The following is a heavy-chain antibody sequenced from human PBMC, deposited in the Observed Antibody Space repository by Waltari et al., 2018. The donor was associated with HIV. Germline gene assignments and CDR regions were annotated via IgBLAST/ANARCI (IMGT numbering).Heavy chain of an antibody. Sequence: QVQLQQWGAGLLKPSETLSLTRAVYGGSFSGYYWSWIRQPPGKGLEWIGEINQNGSTNYTPARKSRVTISVNTSKNQFSLKLSSVTAADTAVYYCAGAGYYDSSGYYNYYYGMDVWGQGTTVTVSS. CDR3: AGAGYYDSSGYYNYYYGMDV. CDR2: INQNGST. CDR1: GGSFSGYY. V-gene: IGHV4-34*01. J-gene: IGHJ6*02. D-gene: IGHD3-22*01.